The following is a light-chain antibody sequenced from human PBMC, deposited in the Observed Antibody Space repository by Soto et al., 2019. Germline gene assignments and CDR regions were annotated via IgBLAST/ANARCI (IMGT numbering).Light chain of an antibody. CDR1: SSNFGAGYD. CDR2: ADN. J-gene: IGLJ2*01. CDR3: QSFYTSLRAVV. V-gene: IGLV1-40*01. Sequence: QSALTQPPSVSGAPGQRVTIPCTGSSSNFGAGYDVHWYQQRPGTVPKLLIYADNKRPSGVPGRFSGSRSGTSASLAIFGVQADDEEDYYCQSFYTSLRAVVFGGGTKVTVL.